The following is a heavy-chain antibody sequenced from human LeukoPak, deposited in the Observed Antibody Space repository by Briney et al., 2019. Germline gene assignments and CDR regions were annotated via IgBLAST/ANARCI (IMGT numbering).Heavy chain of an antibody. CDR1: GFAFSFYA. V-gene: IGHV3-23*01. CDR2: INANSGTT. D-gene: IGHD6-19*01. CDR3: AKPISGGLAVTADWFDP. J-gene: IGHJ5*01. Sequence: GSLRLSCAASGFAFSFYAMSWLRQPPGKGLEWVSTINANSGTTSYAASVRGRFTISRDNSKNTLYLEVNTLRAEDTAVYYCAKPISGGLAVTADWFDPWGQGTLVVVSS.